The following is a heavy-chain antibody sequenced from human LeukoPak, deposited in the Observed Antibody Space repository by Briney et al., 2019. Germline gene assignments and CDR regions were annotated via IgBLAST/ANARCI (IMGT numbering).Heavy chain of an antibody. V-gene: IGHV1-46*01. CDR1: GYTFTSYY. Sequence: ASVKVSCKASGYTFTSYYMHWVRQAPGQGLEWMGIINPSGGSTSYAQKFQGRVTMTRDMSTSTVYMELSSLRSEDTAVYYCARDRGYDSSGYYNWFDPWGQGTLVTVSS. D-gene: IGHD3-22*01. CDR3: ARDRGYDSSGYYNWFDP. CDR2: INPSGGST. J-gene: IGHJ5*02.